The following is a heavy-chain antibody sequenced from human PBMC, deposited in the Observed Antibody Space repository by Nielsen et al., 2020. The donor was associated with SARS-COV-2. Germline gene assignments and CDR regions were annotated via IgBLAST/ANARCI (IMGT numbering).Heavy chain of an antibody. D-gene: IGHD3-22*01. J-gene: IGHJ6*02. CDR2: ISWNSGSI. V-gene: IGHV3-9*01. CDR1: GFTFDDYA. CDR3: ARVPYYDSSGYYSYYYYYGMDV. Sequence: SLKISCAASGFTFDDYAMHWVRQAPGKGLEWVSGISWNSGSIGYADSVKGRFTISRDNAKNSLYLQMNSLRAEDTALYHCARVPYYDSSGYYSYYYYYGMDVWGQGTTVTVSS.